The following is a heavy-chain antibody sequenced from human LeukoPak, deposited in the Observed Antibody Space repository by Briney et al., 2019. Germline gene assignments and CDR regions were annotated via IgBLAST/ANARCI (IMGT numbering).Heavy chain of an antibody. CDR3: ADGTTPDY. D-gene: IGHD1-7*01. CDR1: GFTFSAYW. CDR2: ITQDGSEK. Sequence: PGGSLRLSCAASGFTFSAYWMSWVRQAPGRGLEWVASITQDGSEKYYVDSVKGRFTISRDNAKNSLYLQMNSLRPEDTAVYYCADGTTPDYWGQGTLVTVSS. J-gene: IGHJ4*02. V-gene: IGHV3-7*01.